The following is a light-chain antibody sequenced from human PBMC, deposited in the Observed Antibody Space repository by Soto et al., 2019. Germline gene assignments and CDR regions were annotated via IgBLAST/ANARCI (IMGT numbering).Light chain of an antibody. V-gene: IGKV1-5*03. CDR3: QQSYITPRA. J-gene: IGKJ3*01. CDR1: QSISSW. Sequence: DIQMTQSPSTLSASVGDRVTITCRASQSISSWLAWYQQKPGKAPKLLIYKASSLESGVPSRFSGSGSGTEFTLTISSLQPEDFATYFCQQSYITPRAFGPGTKVDIK. CDR2: KAS.